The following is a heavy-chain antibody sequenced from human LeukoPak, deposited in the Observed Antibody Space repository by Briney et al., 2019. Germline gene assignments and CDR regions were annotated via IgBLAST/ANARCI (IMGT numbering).Heavy chain of an antibody. V-gene: IGHV3-7*01. D-gene: IGHD2-2*01. CDR1: GFTFSSYW. CDR2: IRQDGSEK. CDR3: ARDFSAQVPVTIHDNWFDP. J-gene: IGHJ5*02. Sequence: GGSLRLSCAASGFTFSSYWMRWLRQAPGKGPEWVANIRQDGSEKYYMDSVKGRFTISRDNAKKSLYLQMNSLRADDTAMYYCARDFSAQVPVTIHDNWFDPWGQGTLVIVSS.